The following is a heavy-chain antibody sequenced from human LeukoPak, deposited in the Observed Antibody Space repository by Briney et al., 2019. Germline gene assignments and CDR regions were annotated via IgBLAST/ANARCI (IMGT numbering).Heavy chain of an antibody. CDR3: ASTFDYYDSSGFYYFDY. CDR1: GFTVSSNY. CDR2: IYSGGSI. D-gene: IGHD3-22*01. V-gene: IGHV3-53*01. Sequence: GGSLRLSCAASGFTVSSNYMSWVRQAPGKGLEWVSVIYSGGSIYYAGSVKGRFTISRDNSKNTLYLQMNSLRAEDTAVYYCASTFDYYDSSGFYYFDYWGQGTLVTVSS. J-gene: IGHJ4*02.